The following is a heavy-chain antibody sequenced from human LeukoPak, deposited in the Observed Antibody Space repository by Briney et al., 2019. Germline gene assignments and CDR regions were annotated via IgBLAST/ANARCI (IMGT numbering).Heavy chain of an antibody. D-gene: IGHD3-3*01. J-gene: IGHJ4*02. Sequence: SETLSLTCAVYGGSFSGYYWSWIRQPPGKGLEWIGEINHSGSTNYNPSLKSRVTISADTSKNQFSLKLSSVTAADTAVYYCARDVYDFWSGYFPHWGQGTLVTVSS. CDR2: INHSGST. CDR1: GGSFSGYY. CDR3: ARDVYDFWSGYFPH. V-gene: IGHV4-34*01.